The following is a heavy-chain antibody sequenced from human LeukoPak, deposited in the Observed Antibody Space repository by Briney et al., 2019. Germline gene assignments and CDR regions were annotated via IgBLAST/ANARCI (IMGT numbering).Heavy chain of an antibody. CDR1: GYTFTGYY. CDR2: INPNSGGT. CDR3: ARGDYDILTGYWSPSYYYYYMDV. Sequence: ASVKVSCKASGYTFTGYYMHWVRQAPGQGLEWMGRINPNSGGTNYAQKFQGRVTMTRDTSISTAYMELSRLRSDDTVVYYCARGDYDILTGYWSPSYYYYYMDVWGKGTTVTVSS. V-gene: IGHV1-2*05. D-gene: IGHD3-9*01. J-gene: IGHJ6*03.